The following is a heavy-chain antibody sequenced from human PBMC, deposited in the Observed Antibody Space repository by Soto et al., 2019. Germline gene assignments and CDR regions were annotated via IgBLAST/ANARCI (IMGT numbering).Heavy chain of an antibody. CDR3: ARGNMDV. CDR2: VSHVDDNK. Sequence: QVQLVESGGGVVQPGRSLRLSCAASGFTFNLFTFHWVRQTPGRGLEWVAVVSHVDDNKYYADSVKGRFTISRDNSKNTLYLQMTSLRPDDTALYYCARGNMDVWGPGTTVTVSS. CDR1: GFTFNLFT. J-gene: IGHJ6*02. V-gene: IGHV3-30-3*01.